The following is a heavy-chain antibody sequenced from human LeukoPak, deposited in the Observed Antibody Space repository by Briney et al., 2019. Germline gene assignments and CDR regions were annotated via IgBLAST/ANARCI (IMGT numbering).Heavy chain of an antibody. CDR2: IKQDGSEK. D-gene: IGHD1-26*01. J-gene: IGHJ3*02. Sequence: GGSLRLPCAASGLTFSSYWMSWVGQAPGKGLEWLATIKQDGSEKYYVDSVKGRFTISRDNAKNSLFLQMNSLRDEDTAVYYCARECLMVGVYDAFDIWGQGTMVTVSS. CDR1: GLTFSSYW. V-gene: IGHV3-7*01. CDR3: ARECLMVGVYDAFDI.